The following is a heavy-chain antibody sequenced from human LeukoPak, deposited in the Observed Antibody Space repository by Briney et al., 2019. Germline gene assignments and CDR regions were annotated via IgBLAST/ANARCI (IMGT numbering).Heavy chain of an antibody. J-gene: IGHJ6*03. CDR1: GFTFSSYS. V-gene: IGHV3-48*01. CDR2: ISGSGFTI. CDR3: ARGVPKTSYYYYYMDV. Sequence: GGSLRLSCAASGFTFSSYSMNWVRQAPGKGLEWISYISGSGFTIHYADSVKGRFTISRDNAKNSLYLQMNSLRAEDTAVYYCARGVPKTSYYYYYMDVWGKGTMVTVSS. D-gene: IGHD4-11*01.